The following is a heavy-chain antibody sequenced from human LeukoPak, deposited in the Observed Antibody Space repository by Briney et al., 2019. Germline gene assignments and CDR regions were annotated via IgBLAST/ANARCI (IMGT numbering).Heavy chain of an antibody. V-gene: IGHV3-7*01. CDR1: GFTFSRYR. Sequence: GGSLRLSCAASGFTFSRYRMSWLRQAPEKGLGWVANINQDGSERHYADSVEGRFVISRDNDKNSLSLQMNSPRVEDTAVYYCARADTYSWYGSWGQGTLVTVSS. CDR3: ARADTYSWYGS. D-gene: IGHD5-12*01. J-gene: IGHJ5*02. CDR2: INQDGSER.